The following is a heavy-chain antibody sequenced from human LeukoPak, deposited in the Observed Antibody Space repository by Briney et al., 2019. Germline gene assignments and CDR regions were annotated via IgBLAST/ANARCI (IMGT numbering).Heavy chain of an antibody. Sequence: GASVKVSCKASGYTFTSHAMHWVRQAPGQRLEWMGWSNAGNGNTKYSQEFQGRVTITTDTSTSTAYMELRSLRSDDTAVYYCAREKVLEVFNWFDPWGQGTLVTVSS. D-gene: IGHD1-1*01. CDR1: GYTFTSHA. CDR3: AREKVLEVFNWFDP. J-gene: IGHJ5*02. CDR2: SNAGNGNT. V-gene: IGHV1-3*02.